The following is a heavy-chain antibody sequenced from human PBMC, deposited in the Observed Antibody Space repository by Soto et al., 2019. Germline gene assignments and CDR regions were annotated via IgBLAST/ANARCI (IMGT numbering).Heavy chain of an antibody. V-gene: IGHV4-34*01. J-gene: IGHJ5*02. D-gene: IGHD3-10*01. CDR1: GGSFSGYY. Sequence: QVQLQQWGAGLLKPSETLSLTCAVYGGSFSGYYWSWIRQPPGKGLEWIGEINHSGSTNYNPSLKGRATISVDTSKNQFSLKLSSVTAADTAVDYCARGRLLWFGELRWFDPWGQGTLVTVSS. CDR3: ARGRLLWFGELRWFDP. CDR2: INHSGST.